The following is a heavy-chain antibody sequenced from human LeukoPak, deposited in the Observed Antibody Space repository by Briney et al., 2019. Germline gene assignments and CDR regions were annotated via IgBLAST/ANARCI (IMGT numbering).Heavy chain of an antibody. D-gene: IGHD2-2*01. CDR1: GYTFTSYG. J-gene: IGHJ5*02. V-gene: IGHV1-18*01. Sequence: ASVKVSCKASGYTFTSYGISWVRQAPGQGLEWMGWICAYNGNTNYAQKLQGRVTMTTDTSTSTAYMELRSLRSDDTAVYYCARGLSDTSRRIWDNWFDPWGQGTLVTVSS. CDR2: ICAYNGNT. CDR3: ARGLSDTSRRIWDNWFDP.